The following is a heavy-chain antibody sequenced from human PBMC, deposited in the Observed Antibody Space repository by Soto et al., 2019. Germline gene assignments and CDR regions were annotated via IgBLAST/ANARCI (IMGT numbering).Heavy chain of an antibody. V-gene: IGHV4-34*01. CDR2: INHSGST. CDR1: GGSFSDFF. D-gene: IGHD3-10*01. CDR3: ARGESRGSGIQLWVHHRANYFDP. J-gene: IGHJ5*02. Sequence: SETLSLTCAVYGGSFSDFFWSWIRQPPGKGLEWIGEINHSGSTNYNPSLESRVTISVDTSKNHFSLKLSSVTAADTAVYYCARGESRGSGIQLWVHHRANYFDPWGQGTLVTVSS.